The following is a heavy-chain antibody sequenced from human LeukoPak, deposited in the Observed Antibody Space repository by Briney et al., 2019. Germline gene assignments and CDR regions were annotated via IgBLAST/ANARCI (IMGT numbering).Heavy chain of an antibody. D-gene: IGHD5-24*01. J-gene: IGHJ4*02. Sequence: ASVKVSCKASGFTFTGCYMYWVRQAPGQGLECMGWINPNSGGTKYAQKFQGRVTMTRDTSISTIYMELTSLRSDDTAVYYCARDGAAIMVDFDLWDQGTLVTVSS. CDR1: GFTFTGCY. CDR2: INPNSGGT. V-gene: IGHV1-2*02. CDR3: ARDGAAIMVDFDL.